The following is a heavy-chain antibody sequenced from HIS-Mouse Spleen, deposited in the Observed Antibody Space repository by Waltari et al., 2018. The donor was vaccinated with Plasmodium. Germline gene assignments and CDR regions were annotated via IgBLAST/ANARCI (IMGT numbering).Heavy chain of an antibody. J-gene: IGHJ4*02. CDR1: GGSIRSSSYS. Sequence: QLQLQESGPGLVKPSETLSLTCTVSGGSIRSSSYSWGWIRQPPGKGLEWIGSIYYSGSTYYNPSLKSRVTISVDTSKNQFSLKLSSVTAADTAVYYCARRGGSYYYFDYWGQGTLVTVSS. V-gene: IGHV4-39*01. CDR3: ARRGGSYYYFDY. CDR2: IYYSGST. D-gene: IGHD1-26*01.